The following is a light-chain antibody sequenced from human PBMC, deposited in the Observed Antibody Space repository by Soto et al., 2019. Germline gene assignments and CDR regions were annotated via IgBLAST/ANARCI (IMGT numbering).Light chain of an antibody. CDR3: QQYGSSPQT. Sequence: ESVLTQSPGTLSLSPGERATLSCRASQSVSRSYLAWYQQKPGQAPRLLIYGASSRATGIPDRFSGSGSGTDFTLTISRLEPEDVAVYYCQQYGSSPQTFGQGTKVEIK. CDR1: QSVSRSY. J-gene: IGKJ1*01. V-gene: IGKV3-20*01. CDR2: GAS.